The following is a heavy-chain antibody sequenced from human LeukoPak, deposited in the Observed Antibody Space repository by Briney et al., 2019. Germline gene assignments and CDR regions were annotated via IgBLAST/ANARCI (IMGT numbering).Heavy chain of an antibody. J-gene: IGHJ6*03. D-gene: IGHD4-17*01. CDR2: MYYTGST. CDR1: GGSIRSSSYY. V-gene: IGHV4-39*07. CDR3: ARATVIPYYYYYYMDV. Sequence: PSETLSLTCIVSGGSIRSSSYYWGWIRQPPGKGLEWIGSMYYTGSTYYNPSLKTRVTISVDTSKNQFSLKLSSVTAADTAVYYCARATVIPYYYYYYMDVWGKGTTVTVSS.